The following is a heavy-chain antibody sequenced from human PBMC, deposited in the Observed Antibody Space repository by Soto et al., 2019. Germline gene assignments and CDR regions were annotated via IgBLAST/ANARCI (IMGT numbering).Heavy chain of an antibody. V-gene: IGHV5-51*01. CDR3: AFPYGDSLFGNY. Sequence: GGSLRLSCKGSGYSFASYWIGWVRQMPGKGLEWMGIIFPADSDTKYRPSFQGQVTISADKSISTAYLQWSSLKASDTAMYYCAFPYGDSLFGNYWGQGTLVTVSS. CDR1: GYSFASYW. J-gene: IGHJ4*02. D-gene: IGHD4-17*01. CDR2: IFPADSDT.